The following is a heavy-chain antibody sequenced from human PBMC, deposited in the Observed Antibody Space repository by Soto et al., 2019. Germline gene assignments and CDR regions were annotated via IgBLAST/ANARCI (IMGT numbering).Heavy chain of an antibody. CDR1: GGSMSPYY. J-gene: IGHJ6*02. Sequence: QVQVKESGPGLVKPSETLSLTCSVFGGSMSPYYWSWMRQSPGKGLEWIANIYYRGNTNYNPSLESRVTISIDTSKNQFSLKLNSLTAADTAVYYCARHSKKTGDFDYYYGMDVWGQGTTVTVSS. CDR2: IYYRGNT. D-gene: IGHD7-27*01. V-gene: IGHV4-59*08. CDR3: ARHSKKTGDFDYYYGMDV.